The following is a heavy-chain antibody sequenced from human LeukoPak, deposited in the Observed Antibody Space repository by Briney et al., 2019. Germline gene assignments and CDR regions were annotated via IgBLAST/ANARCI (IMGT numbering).Heavy chain of an antibody. CDR1: GGSISSYY. Sequence: SETLSLTCTVSGGSISSYYWSWIRQPPGKGLEWIGYIYYSGSTNYNPSLESRVTISVDTSKNQFSLKLSSVTAADTAAYYCAREESSSSRFDYWGQGTLVTVSS. J-gene: IGHJ4*02. D-gene: IGHD6-6*01. V-gene: IGHV4-59*01. CDR2: IYYSGST. CDR3: AREESSSSRFDY.